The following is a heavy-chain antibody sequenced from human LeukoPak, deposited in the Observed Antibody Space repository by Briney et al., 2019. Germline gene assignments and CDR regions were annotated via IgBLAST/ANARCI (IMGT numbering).Heavy chain of an antibody. CDR1: GFTFSSYN. CDR3: VGGDY. J-gene: IGHJ4*02. Sequence: QTGGSLRLSCAASGFTFSSYNMNWVRQAPGKGLECVANINQDGSDKYYVDSVKGRFTISRDNTKNSLYLQMNSLRAEDTAVYYCVGGDYWGQGTLVTVSS. V-gene: IGHV3-7*01. CDR2: INQDGSDK.